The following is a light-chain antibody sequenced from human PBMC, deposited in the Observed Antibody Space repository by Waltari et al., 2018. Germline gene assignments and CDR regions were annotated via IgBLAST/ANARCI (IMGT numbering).Light chain of an antibody. CDR3: ASWDDSLNGRGV. CDR2: GQN. CDR1: SSNIGSNT. Sequence: QSVLTQPPSASGTPGQRVTISCSGSSSNIGSNTVNWYQQVPGTAPKLLIPGQNQRPSGVPDRFSASQSDTSASLAISGLQSDDEAIYYCASWDDSLNGRGVFGGGTTLTVL. J-gene: IGLJ3*02. V-gene: IGLV1-44*01.